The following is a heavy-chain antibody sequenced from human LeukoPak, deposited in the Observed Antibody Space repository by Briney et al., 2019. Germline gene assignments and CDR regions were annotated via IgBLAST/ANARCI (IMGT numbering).Heavy chain of an antibody. V-gene: IGHV3-21*01. CDR1: GYTFSSFS. J-gene: IGHJ4*02. CDR3: ARLRRNSDSSGYYYYYDY. Sequence: PVGSLRLSCAASGYTFSSFSINWVRQAPGQGLEWVSSISVRSNYINSADSVRGRFSISRDDARNSLYLQMDSLRGDDTAVYYCARLRRNSDSSGYYYYYDYWGQGTLVTVSS. D-gene: IGHD3-22*01. CDR2: ISVRSNYI.